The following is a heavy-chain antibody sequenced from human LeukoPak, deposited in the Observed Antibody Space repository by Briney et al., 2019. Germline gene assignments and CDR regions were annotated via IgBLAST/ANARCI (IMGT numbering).Heavy chain of an antibody. D-gene: IGHD4-23*01. J-gene: IGHJ4*02. CDR2: ISSSSSTI. CDR3: AKAGGNSYY. Sequence: GGSLRLSCAASGFTFSSYSVNWVRQAPGKGLEWVSYISSSSSTIYYADSVKGRFTISRDNSKNSLYLQMNSLRTEDTALYYCAKAGGNSYYWGQGTLVTVSS. V-gene: IGHV3-48*04. CDR1: GFTFSSYS.